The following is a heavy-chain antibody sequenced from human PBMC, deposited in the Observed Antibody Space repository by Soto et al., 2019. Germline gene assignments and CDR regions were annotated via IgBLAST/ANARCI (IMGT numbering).Heavy chain of an antibody. V-gene: IGHV4-34*01. CDR3: ARGGLIRGVLYY. D-gene: IGHD3-10*01. CDR2: INHSGST. Sequence: QVQLQQWGAGLLKPSETLSLTCAVYDGSSNNYYWSWIRQPPGKGLEWIGEINHSGSTNYNASLKSLVTISEATAKKQFSLELRFVTAADTAVYYCARGGLIRGVLYYWGQGTLVTVSS. J-gene: IGHJ4*02. CDR1: DGSSNNYY.